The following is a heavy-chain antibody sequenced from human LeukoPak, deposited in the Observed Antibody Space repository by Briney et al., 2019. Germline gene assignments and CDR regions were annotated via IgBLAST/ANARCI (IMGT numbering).Heavy chain of an antibody. D-gene: IGHD1-26*01. CDR1: GFTFSSYG. J-gene: IGHJ5*02. V-gene: IGHV3-30*18. Sequence: GGSLRLSCAASGFTFSSYGMHWVRQAPGKGLEWVAVISYDGSNKYYADSVKGRFTISRDNSKNTLYLQMNSLRAEDTAVYYCAKDIRGLRSYGAWGQGTLVTVSS. CDR2: ISYDGSNK. CDR3: AKDIRGLRSYGA.